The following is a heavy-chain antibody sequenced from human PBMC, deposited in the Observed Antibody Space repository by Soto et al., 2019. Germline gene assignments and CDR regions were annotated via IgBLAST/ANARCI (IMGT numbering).Heavy chain of an antibody. J-gene: IGHJ5*02. CDR3: ARGWSGLVIIRFDP. CDR2: VNHSGST. CDR1: GGSFSGYY. V-gene: IGHV4-34*01. D-gene: IGHD3-9*01. Sequence: SETLSLTCAVYGGSFSGYYWSWIRQPPGKGLEWIGEVNHSGSTNYNPSLKSRVTISVDTSKNQFSLKLSSVAAADTAVYYCARGWSGLVIIRFDPWGQGTLVTVSS.